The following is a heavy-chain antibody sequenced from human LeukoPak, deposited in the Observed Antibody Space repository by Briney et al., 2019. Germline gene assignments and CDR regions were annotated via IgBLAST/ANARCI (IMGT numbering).Heavy chain of an antibody. CDR2: IHPSGIF. J-gene: IGHJ4*02. Sequence: SETLSLTCAVYGGSCDDYYCSWLRQPAGKWLEWIGEIHPSGIFYYNSSLLSRVTISIDTSKSQFSLRLTSVTAADTAFYYCARGRDRSKAGDHWGQGSLVTVSS. CDR3: ARGRDRSKAGDH. V-gene: IGHV4-34*01. D-gene: IGHD5-24*01. CDR1: GGSCDDYY.